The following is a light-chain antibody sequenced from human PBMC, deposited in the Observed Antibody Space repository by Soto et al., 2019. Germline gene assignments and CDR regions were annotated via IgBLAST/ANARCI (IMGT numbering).Light chain of an antibody. CDR2: SDN. CDR1: SSNIGSYY. CDR3: AAWDDSLNGHVV. Sequence: QSVLTQTPSASGTPGQRVTISCSGSSSNIGSYYVNWYQQLPGTAPKLLIFSDNQRPSGVPDRFSGSKSGASASLAISGLQSEDKADYYCAAWDDSLNGHVVFGGGTKLTVL. V-gene: IGLV1-44*01. J-gene: IGLJ2*01.